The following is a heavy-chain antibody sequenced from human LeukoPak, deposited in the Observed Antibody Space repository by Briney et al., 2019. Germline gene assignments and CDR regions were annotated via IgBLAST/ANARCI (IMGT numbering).Heavy chain of an antibody. Sequence: PGRSPRLSCAASGFTFSSYGMHWVRQAPGKGLEWVAVIWYDGSNKYYADSVKGRFTISRDNSKNTLYLQMNSLRAEDTAVYYCAKQADTYYFDYWGQGTLVTVSS. CDR1: GFTFSSYG. J-gene: IGHJ4*02. CDR3: AKQADTYYFDY. CDR2: IWYDGSNK. D-gene: IGHD6-19*01. V-gene: IGHV3-33*06.